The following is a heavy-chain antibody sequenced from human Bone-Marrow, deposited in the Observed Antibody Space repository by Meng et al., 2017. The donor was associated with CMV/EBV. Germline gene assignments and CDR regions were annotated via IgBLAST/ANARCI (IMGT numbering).Heavy chain of an antibody. V-gene: IGHV3-30*14. J-gene: IGHJ4*02. D-gene: IGHD6-19*01. CDR2: ISYDGITK. CDR1: GFTFSTYT. Sequence: GESLKISCAASGFTFSTYTLHWVRQAPGKGLEWVAVISYDGITKYYADSVKGRFTISRDNSKNTVYLQMNSLRVEDTAVYYCARDEEGSGWLSDYWGQGTLVTVSS. CDR3: ARDEEGSGWLSDY.